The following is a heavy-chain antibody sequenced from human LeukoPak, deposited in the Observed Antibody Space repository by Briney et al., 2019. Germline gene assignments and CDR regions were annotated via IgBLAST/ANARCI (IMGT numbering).Heavy chain of an antibody. Sequence: GASVKVSCKASGYTFTSYGISWVRQAPGQGLEWMGWISAYNGNTNYAQKLQGRVTMTTDTSTSTAHMELRSLRSDDTAVYYCARALNYAPMITFGGVPGDAFDIWGQGTMVTVSS. CDR1: GYTFTSYG. CDR3: ARALNYAPMITFGGVPGDAFDI. D-gene: IGHD3-16*01. J-gene: IGHJ3*02. V-gene: IGHV1-18*01. CDR2: ISAYNGNT.